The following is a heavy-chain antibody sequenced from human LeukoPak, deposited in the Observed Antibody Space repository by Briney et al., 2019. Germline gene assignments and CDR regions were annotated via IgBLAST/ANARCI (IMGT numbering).Heavy chain of an antibody. CDR3: ARGRYPPAVGYFDY. D-gene: IGHD3-16*02. CDR1: GGSISSGGYN. J-gene: IGHJ4*02. CDR2: VYYSGNT. V-gene: IGHV4-31*03. Sequence: SETLSLTCTVSGGSISSGGYNWSWIRQHPGKGLEWIGYVYYSGNTYYNPSLKSRVAISVDTSKNQFSLKLSSVTAADTAVYYCARGRYPPAVGYFDYWSQGTLVTVSS.